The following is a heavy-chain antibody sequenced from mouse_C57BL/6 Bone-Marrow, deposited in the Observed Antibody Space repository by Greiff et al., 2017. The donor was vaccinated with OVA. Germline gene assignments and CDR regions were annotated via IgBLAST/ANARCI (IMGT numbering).Heavy chain of an antibody. CDR2: IDPNSGGT. V-gene: IGHV1-72*01. J-gene: IGHJ4*01. D-gene: IGHD1-1*01. CDR3: ARSRILRYCYAMDY. CDR1: GYTFTSYW. Sequence: VQLQQPGAELVKPGASVKLSCKASGYTFTSYWMHWVKQRPGRGLEWIGRIDPNSGGTKYNEKFKSKATLTVDKPSSTAYMQLSSLTSEDSAVYDCARSRILRYCYAMDYWGQGTSVTVSS.